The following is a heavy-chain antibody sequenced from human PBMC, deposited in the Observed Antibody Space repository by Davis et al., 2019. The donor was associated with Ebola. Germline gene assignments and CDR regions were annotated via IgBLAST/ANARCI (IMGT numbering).Heavy chain of an antibody. V-gene: IGHV3-21*01. Sequence: GESLKISCAASGFTFSTYSINWVRQAPGKGLEWVSPISSTSYYIYYADSLKGQFTISRDNAKNSLYLQMNSLRAEDTAVYYCARGGYYDSSGYSHAAFDIWGQGTMVTVSS. CDR2: ISSTSYYI. CDR3: ARGGYYDSSGYSHAAFDI. J-gene: IGHJ3*02. D-gene: IGHD3-22*01. CDR1: GFTFSTYS.